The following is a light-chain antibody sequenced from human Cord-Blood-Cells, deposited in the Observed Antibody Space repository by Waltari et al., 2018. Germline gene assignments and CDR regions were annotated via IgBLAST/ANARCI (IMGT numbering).Light chain of an antibody. CDR1: SSDVGGYNY. CDR3: CSYAVSYTLV. Sequence: QSALTQPRSVSGSPGQSVTIPCTGTSSDVGGYNYVSWYHQRPGKAPKLMNYDVSKRPSGVPDRFSGSKSGNTASLTISGLQAEDEADYYCCSYAVSYTLVFGGGTKLTVL. J-gene: IGLJ3*02. CDR2: DVS. V-gene: IGLV2-11*01.